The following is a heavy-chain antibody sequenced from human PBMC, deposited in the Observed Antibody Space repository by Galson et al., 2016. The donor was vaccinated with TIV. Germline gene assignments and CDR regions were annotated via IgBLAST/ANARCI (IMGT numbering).Heavy chain of an antibody. Sequence: SETLSLPCTVSGDSMTGHYWSWIRQTPGKGLEWIGYIHPSGTTNYNPSLKSRVSISIDTSKTQFSLNLRSVSAADTAIYYCARGGSGWPRVPVYYFSYMEVWGKGTTVSVSS. CDR3: ARGGSGWPRVPVYYFSYMEV. CDR1: GDSMTGHY. V-gene: IGHV4-59*11. CDR2: IHPSGTT. J-gene: IGHJ6*03. D-gene: IGHD6-19*01.